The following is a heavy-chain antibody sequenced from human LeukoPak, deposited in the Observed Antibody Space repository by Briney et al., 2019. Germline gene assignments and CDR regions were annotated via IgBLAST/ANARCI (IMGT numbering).Heavy chain of an antibody. CDR3: ARGIVVVVAATRADAFDI. CDR2: IYHSGST. CDR1: GYSISSGYY. V-gene: IGHV4-38-2*01. J-gene: IGHJ3*02. Sequence: SETLSLTCAVSGYSISSGYYWGWIRQPPGKGLEWIGSIYHSGSTYYNPSLKSRATISVDTSKNQFSLKLSSVTAADTAVYYCARGIVVVVAATRADAFDIWGQGTMVTVSS. D-gene: IGHD2-15*01.